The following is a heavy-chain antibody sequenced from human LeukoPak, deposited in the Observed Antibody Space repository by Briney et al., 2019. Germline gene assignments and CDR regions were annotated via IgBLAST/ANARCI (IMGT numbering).Heavy chain of an antibody. J-gene: IGHJ6*02. CDR2: ISSSSSYI. CDR1: GFTFSSYS. D-gene: IGHD6-19*01. V-gene: IGHV3-21*01. Sequence: PGGSLRLSCAASGFTFSSYSMNWVRQAPGKGLEWVSSISSSSSYIYYADSVKGRFTISRDNAKNSLYLQMNSLRAEDTAVYYCARDYKWLVRDYYYYGMDVWGQGTTVTVSS. CDR3: ARDYKWLVRDYYYYGMDV.